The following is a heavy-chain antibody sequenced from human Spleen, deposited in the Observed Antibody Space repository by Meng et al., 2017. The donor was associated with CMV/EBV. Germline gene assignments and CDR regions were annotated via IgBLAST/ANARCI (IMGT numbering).Heavy chain of an antibody. CDR1: GASITSTYY. CDR3: ARHAGSGSLHEPPDY. D-gene: IGHD1-26*01. CDR2: IYYSGST. Sequence: SGASITSTYYWGWIRQPPGRGLEWIGSIYYSGSTYYNPSLKSRVTISVDTSKNQFSLKLSSVTATDTAVYYCARHAGSGSLHEPPDYWGQGTLVTVSS. J-gene: IGHJ4*02. V-gene: IGHV4-39*01.